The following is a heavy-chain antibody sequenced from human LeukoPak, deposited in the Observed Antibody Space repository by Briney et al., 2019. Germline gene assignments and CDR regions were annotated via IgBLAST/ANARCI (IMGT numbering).Heavy chain of an antibody. Sequence: PGGSLRLSCAASGFTFSSYGMRWVRQAPGKGLEWVAVISYDGSNKYYADSVKGRFTISRDNSKNTLYLQMNSLRAEDTAVYYCARDVYNMGDYWGQGTLVTVSS. CDR2: ISYDGSNK. CDR3: ARDVYNMGDY. CDR1: GFTFSSYG. J-gene: IGHJ4*02. V-gene: IGHV3-30*03. D-gene: IGHD1-1*01.